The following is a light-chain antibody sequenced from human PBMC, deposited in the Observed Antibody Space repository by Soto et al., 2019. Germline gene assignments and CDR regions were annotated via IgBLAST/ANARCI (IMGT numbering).Light chain of an antibody. Sequence: EIVLTQSPDTLSLSPGDRATLSCRASQSVSNNYLAWYQQTPGQAPRPLIYAASSRAPGIPDRFSGSGTGTDFTLTISRLEPEDFAVYYCQHYGGSFIFGPGTKVDIK. CDR2: AAS. J-gene: IGKJ3*01. V-gene: IGKV3-20*01. CDR3: QHYGGSFI. CDR1: QSVSNNY.